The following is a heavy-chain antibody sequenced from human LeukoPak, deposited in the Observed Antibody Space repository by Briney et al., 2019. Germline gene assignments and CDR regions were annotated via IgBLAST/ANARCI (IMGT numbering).Heavy chain of an antibody. J-gene: IGHJ4*02. D-gene: IGHD2-15*01. CDR2: ISGSGGST. CDR1: GFTFSSYA. Sequence: GGSLRLSCAASGFTFSSYAMSWVRQAPGKGLEWVSAISGSGGSTYYADSVKGRFTISRDNSKNTLYLQMNSLRAEDTAVYYCAKAQKVVVAATPGYWGQGTLVTVSS. CDR3: AKAQKVVVAATPGY. V-gene: IGHV3-23*01.